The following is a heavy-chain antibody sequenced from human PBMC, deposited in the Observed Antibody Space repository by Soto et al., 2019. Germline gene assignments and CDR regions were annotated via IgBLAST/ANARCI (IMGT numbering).Heavy chain of an antibody. CDR3: ARSDDYVWGSYRHTSYYYYGMDV. CDR1: GYTFTSYY. V-gene: IGHV1-46*01. D-gene: IGHD3-16*02. CDR2: INPSGGST. J-gene: IGHJ6*02. Sequence: ASVKVSCKASGYTFTSYYMHWVRQAPGQGLEWMGIINPSGGSTSYAQKFQGRVTMTRDTSTSTVYMELSSLRSEDTAVYYCARSDDYVWGSYRHTSYYYYGMDVWGQGTTVTVSS.